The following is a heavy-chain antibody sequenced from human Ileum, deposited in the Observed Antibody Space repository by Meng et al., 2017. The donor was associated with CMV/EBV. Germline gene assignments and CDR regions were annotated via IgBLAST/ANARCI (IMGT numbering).Heavy chain of an antibody. D-gene: IGHD6-6*01. J-gene: IGHJ4*02. CDR2: LHDSGST. CDR1: CDSISSGYYY. Sequence: QESRQVVVRPSLPLSLTCTVSCDSISSGYYYWSWIRQTPGKGLELIGHLHDSGSTYYNPSLQSRVTISVDTSKNQFSLKLSSVTAADTAVYYCARVWGIAVRPLDYWGQGTLVTVSS. CDR3: ARVWGIAVRPLDY. V-gene: IGHV4-30-4*01.